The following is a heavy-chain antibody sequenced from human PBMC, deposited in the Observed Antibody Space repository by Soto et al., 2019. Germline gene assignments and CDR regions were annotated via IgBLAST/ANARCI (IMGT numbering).Heavy chain of an antibody. CDR2: ISSSSTK. CDR3: ATTRDIVLMMYAVPYYFDY. Sequence: EVQLVESGGGLVQPGGSLRLSCAASGFTFSSYSLNWVRQAPGKGLEWVSYISSSSTKYYADSVKGRFTISRDKAKNSLYLQRNSLRDEDTAVYYCATTRDIVLMMYAVPYYFDYWGQGILVTVSS. J-gene: IGHJ4*02. V-gene: IGHV3-48*02. CDR1: GFTFSSYS. D-gene: IGHD2-8*01.